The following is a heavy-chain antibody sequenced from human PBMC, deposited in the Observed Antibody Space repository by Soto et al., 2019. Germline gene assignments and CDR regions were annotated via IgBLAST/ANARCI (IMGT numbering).Heavy chain of an antibody. Sequence: QVQLVESGGGVVQPGRSLRLSCAASGFTFSSYAMHWVRQAPGKGLEWVAVISYDGSNKYYADSVKGRFTISRDNSKNTLYLQMSSLRAEDTAVYYCARGRIAAAGYYFDYWGQGTLVTVSS. D-gene: IGHD6-13*01. CDR2: ISYDGSNK. V-gene: IGHV3-30-3*01. CDR1: GFTFSSYA. CDR3: ARGRIAAAGYYFDY. J-gene: IGHJ4*02.